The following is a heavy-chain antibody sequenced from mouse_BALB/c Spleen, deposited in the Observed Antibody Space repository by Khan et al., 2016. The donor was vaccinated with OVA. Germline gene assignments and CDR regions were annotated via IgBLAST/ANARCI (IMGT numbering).Heavy chain of an antibody. J-gene: IGHJ4*01. V-gene: IGHV2-6-7*01. D-gene: IGHD2-1*01. CDR1: GFSLTGYG. Sequence: QVQLKQSGPGLVAPSQSLSITCTVSGFSLTGYGVNWVRQPPGKGLEWLGMIWGDGSTDYYSALKSRLSISKDNSKSQVFLKMNSQQTDDTARYYCARDYYGNYRGAVDYWGQGTSVTVSS. CDR3: ARDYYGNYRGAVDY. CDR2: IWGDGST.